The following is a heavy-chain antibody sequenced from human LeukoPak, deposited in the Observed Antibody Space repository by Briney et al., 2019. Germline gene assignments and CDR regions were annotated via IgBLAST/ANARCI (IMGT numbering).Heavy chain of an antibody. Sequence: SETLSLTCTVSGYSISSGYYWGWVRQPPGKGLEWIGSFYHGGSTYYNSSLKSRVTISVDTSKNQFSLKVSSVTAADTAVYYCARAYGDYGYWGQGTLVTVS. V-gene: IGHV4-38-2*02. D-gene: IGHD4-17*01. CDR3: ARAYGDYGY. J-gene: IGHJ4*02. CDR1: GYSISSGYY. CDR2: FYHGGST.